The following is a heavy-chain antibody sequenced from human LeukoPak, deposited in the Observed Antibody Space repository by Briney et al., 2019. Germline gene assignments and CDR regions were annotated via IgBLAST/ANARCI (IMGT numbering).Heavy chain of an antibody. CDR2: IHHSGDT. D-gene: IGHD2-15*01. CDR1: GGSISSSNW. Sequence: SETLSLTCAVSGGSISSSNWWSWVRQPPGKGLEWIGEIHHSGDTNHNPSLKSRVTISLDTSKNQFSLKLNSVTAADTATYYCARGEGGGSCYNNWGQGTQVTVSS. J-gene: IGHJ4*02. V-gene: IGHV4-4*02. CDR3: ARGEGGGSCYNN.